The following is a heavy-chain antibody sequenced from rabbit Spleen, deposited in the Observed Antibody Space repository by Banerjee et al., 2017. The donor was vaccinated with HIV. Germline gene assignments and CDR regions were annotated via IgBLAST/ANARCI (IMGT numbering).Heavy chain of an antibody. V-gene: IGHV1S45*01. Sequence: QEQLVESGGGLVKPGASLTLTCKASGFSFSNKAVMCWVRQAPGKGLEWIACINAVTGKAVYASWAKGRITFSKTSSTTVTLQMTSLTAADTATYFCARGLTVSGAVGGYANYFDLWGQGTLVTVS. CDR3: ARGLTVSGAVGGYANYFDL. D-gene: IGHD6-1*01. J-gene: IGHJ4*01. CDR1: GFSFSNKAV. CDR2: INAVTGKA.